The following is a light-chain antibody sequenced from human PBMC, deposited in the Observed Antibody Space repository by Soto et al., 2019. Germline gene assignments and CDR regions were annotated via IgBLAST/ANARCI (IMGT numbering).Light chain of an antibody. CDR2: GAS. J-gene: IGKJ4*01. V-gene: IGKV3-20*01. CDR1: QSVSSSF. Sequence: EGVLTQSRGTLSLSPGERATLSCRASQSVSSSFLTWYQQKPGQAPRLLIYGASSRATGIPDRFSGSGSGTDFTLTISRLEPEDFAVYYCQQYGSSRLTFGGGTKVAI. CDR3: QQYGSSRLT.